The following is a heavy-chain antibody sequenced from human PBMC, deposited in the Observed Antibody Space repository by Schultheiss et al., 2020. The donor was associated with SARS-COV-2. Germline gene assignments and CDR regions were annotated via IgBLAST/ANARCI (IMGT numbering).Heavy chain of an antibody. J-gene: IGHJ6*02. CDR1: GGSFSGYY. V-gene: IGHV4-34*01. Sequence: SETLSLTCAVYGGSFSGYYWSWIRQPPGKGLEWIGEINHSGSTNYNPSLKSRVTISVDTSKNQLSLKLTSLTAADTAVYYCARRQFYYYGMDVWGQGTTVTVSS. CDR3: ARRQFYYYGMDV. D-gene: IGHD5-24*01. CDR2: INHSGST.